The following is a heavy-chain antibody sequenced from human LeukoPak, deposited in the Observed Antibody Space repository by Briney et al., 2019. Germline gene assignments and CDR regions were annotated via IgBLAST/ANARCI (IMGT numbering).Heavy chain of an antibody. V-gene: IGHV4-61*02. J-gene: IGHJ4*02. CDR1: GGSISSGSYY. D-gene: IGHD3-10*01. CDR2: IYASGIT. CDR3: ARESRRSYCNEY. Sequence: SQTLSLTCTVSGGSISSGSYYWNWIRQPAGKGLEWIGRIYASGITNYHPSLKSRVAISVDTSKNQFSLRLSSVTAADTAVYYCARESRRSYCNEYWGQGTLVTVSS.